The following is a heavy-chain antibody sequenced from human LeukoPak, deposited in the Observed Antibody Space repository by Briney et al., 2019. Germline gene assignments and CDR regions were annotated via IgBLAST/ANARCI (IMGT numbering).Heavy chain of an antibody. D-gene: IGHD3-10*01. CDR1: GFTFSSYS. J-gene: IGHJ4*02. Sequence: HPGGSLRLFCAASGFTFSSYSMNWVRQAPGKGLEWVSYISSRSSTIYYADSVKGRFSISRDNAKNSLYLQMNSLRAEDTAVYYCARDGYYYGSGSYYKVDFDYWGQGTLVTVSS. CDR3: ARDGYYYGSGSYYKVDFDY. V-gene: IGHV3-48*01. CDR2: ISSRSSTI.